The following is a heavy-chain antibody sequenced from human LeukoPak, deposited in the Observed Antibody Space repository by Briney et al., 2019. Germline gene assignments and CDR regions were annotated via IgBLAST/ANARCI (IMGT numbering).Heavy chain of an antibody. CDR2: IKQGGSEK. CDR3: ARDLEYYDILTGYYSPYGMDV. D-gene: IGHD3-9*01. Sequence: GGSLRLSCAASGFIFSNFWMSWVRQAPGKGLEWVANIKQGGSEKYYVDSVKGRFTISRDNAKNSLYLQMNSLRAEDTAVYYCARDLEYYDILTGYYSPYGMDVWGQGTTVTVSS. CDR1: GFIFSNFW. J-gene: IGHJ6*02. V-gene: IGHV3-7*01.